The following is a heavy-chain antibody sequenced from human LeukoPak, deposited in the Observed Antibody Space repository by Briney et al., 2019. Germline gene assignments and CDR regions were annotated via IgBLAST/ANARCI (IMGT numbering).Heavy chain of an antibody. Sequence: GGSLRLSCAASGFTFSSYWMSWVRQAPGKGLEWVANIKQDGSEKYYVDSVKGRFTVSRDNSKNRLFLQMNSLSPGDTAVYYCARAGYCISANCYQGAFDIWGQGTMVTVSS. CDR3: ARAGYCISANCYQGAFDI. V-gene: IGHV3-7*04. J-gene: IGHJ3*02. D-gene: IGHD2-2*01. CDR2: IKQDGSEK. CDR1: GFTFSSYW.